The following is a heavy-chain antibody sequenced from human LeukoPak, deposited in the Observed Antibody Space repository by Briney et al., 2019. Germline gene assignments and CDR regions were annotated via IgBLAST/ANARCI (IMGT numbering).Heavy chain of an antibody. D-gene: IGHD3-10*01. J-gene: IGHJ5*02. V-gene: IGHV5-51*01. CDR3: ARPHYYGSGSYYH. Sequence: GGSLKISWKGSGYSFTSFWIGWVRQLPGKGMEWMGIIYPGDSDTRYSPSFQGQVTISADKSISTAYLQWSSLKASDTAMYYCARPHYYGSGSYYHWGQGTLVTVSS. CDR2: IYPGDSDT. CDR1: GYSFTSFW.